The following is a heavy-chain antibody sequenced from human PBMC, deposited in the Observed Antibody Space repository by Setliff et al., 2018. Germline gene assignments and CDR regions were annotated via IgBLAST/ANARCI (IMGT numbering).Heavy chain of an antibody. D-gene: IGHD6-6*01. CDR1: GATFSSYG. Sequence: GASVKVSCKASGATFSSYGISWVRQAPGQGLERMGGTIPMFGTTEYAQKFQGRLTIITDESTNTAFMQLSSLRSDDTAVYYCVREGVDRRSSTDYRYYMDVWGKGTTVTVSS. J-gene: IGHJ6*03. CDR2: TIPMFGTT. V-gene: IGHV1-69*05. CDR3: VREGVDRRSSTDYRYYMDV.